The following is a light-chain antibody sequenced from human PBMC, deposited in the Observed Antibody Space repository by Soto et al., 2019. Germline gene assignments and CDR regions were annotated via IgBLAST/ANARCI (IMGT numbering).Light chain of an antibody. V-gene: IGKV1-5*03. CDR1: KSISSW. CDR2: KAS. J-gene: IGKJ5*01. Sequence: DIQMTQSPSPLSASVGDRVPITCRASKSISSWLAWYQQKPGKAPKLLIYKASSLESGVPSRFSGSGSGTEFTLTISSLQPDDFATYYCQHYNSYSITFGQGTRLEIK. CDR3: QHYNSYSIT.